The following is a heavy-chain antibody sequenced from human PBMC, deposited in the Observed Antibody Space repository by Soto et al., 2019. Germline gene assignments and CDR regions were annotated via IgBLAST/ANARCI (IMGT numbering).Heavy chain of an antibody. J-gene: IGHJ4*02. CDR2: ITSGSTSV. CDR1: GFDFNRYS. CDR3: TSSTSPAAY. V-gene: IGHV3-48*04. Sequence: EVQLAESGGGLVQPGGSLRLSCVASGFDFNRYSMNWVRQAPGEGLEWISYITSGSTSVFYADSVRGRCTISRDNAKNSLYLQMNSLRAEETALYYCTSSTSPAAYWGQGTLVTVSS. D-gene: IGHD2-2*01.